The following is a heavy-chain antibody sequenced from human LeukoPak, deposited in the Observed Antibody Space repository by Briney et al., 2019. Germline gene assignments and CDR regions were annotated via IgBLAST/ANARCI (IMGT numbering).Heavy chain of an antibody. CDR1: GGSVSSGSFY. J-gene: IGHJ3*02. CDR3: ASGGGWELPGGPAFDI. Sequence: PSETLSLTCTVSGGSVSSGSFYRTWIRQPPGKGLEWIGYIYYSGSTNYNPSLKSRVTISLDTSKNQFSLRLSSVTAADTAVYYCASGGGWELPGGPAFDIWGLGTMVTVSS. CDR2: IYYSGST. D-gene: IGHD1-26*01. V-gene: IGHV4-61*01.